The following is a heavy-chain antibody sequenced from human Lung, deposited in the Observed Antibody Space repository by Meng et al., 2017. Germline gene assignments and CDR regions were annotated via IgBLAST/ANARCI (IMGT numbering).Heavy chain of an antibody. J-gene: IGHJ4*02. CDR2: INHSGST. CDR3: ARGPTTMAHDFDY. V-gene: IGHV4-34*01. CDR1: GGSFRDYY. D-gene: IGHD4-11*01. Sequence: QGPLQQWGAGLLKLSETLPLTLVVSGGSFRDYYWSWIRQPPGKGLEWIGEINHSGSTNYNPSLESRATISVDTSQNNLSLKLSSVTAADSAVYYCARGPTTMAHDFDYWGQGTLVTVSS.